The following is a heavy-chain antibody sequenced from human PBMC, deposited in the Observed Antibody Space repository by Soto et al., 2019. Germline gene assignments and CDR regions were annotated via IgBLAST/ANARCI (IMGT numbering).Heavy chain of an antibody. Sequence: QVQLQESGPGLVKPSETLSLTCTVSGDSISIYYLSWVRQPPGKGLEWIGYVSHTGSTNYNPSLKSRVTISVDTSKTQFSLRLSSVTSADTAVYYCARDRSGFSYGSQDYFGLDVWGQGTTVTVSS. CDR1: GDSISIYY. CDR2: VSHTGST. J-gene: IGHJ6*02. D-gene: IGHD5-18*01. CDR3: ARDRSGFSYGSQDYFGLDV. V-gene: IGHV4-59*01.